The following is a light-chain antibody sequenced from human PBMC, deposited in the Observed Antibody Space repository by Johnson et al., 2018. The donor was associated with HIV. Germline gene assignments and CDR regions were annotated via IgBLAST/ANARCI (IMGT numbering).Light chain of an antibody. Sequence: QSVFTQPPSVSAAPGQKVTISCSGTSSNVGNNYVSCHQQFPGTAPKLLIYDNNKRPSGIPDRFSGSKSGTSATLGITGLQTGDGADYYCGIWDSGLSAYVFGTGTKVTVL. V-gene: IGLV1-51*01. J-gene: IGLJ1*01. CDR1: SSNVGNNY. CDR2: DNN. CDR3: GIWDSGLSAYV.